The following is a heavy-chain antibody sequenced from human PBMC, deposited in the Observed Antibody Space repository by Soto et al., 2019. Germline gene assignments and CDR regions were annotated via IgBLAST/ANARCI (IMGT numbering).Heavy chain of an antibody. V-gene: IGHV1-69*02. Sequence: SVKVSCKASGGTFSSYTISWVRQAPGQGLEWMGRIIPILGIANYAQKFQGRVTITADKSTSTAYMELSSLRSEDTAVYYCARMTTVYNWFDPWGQGTLVTVSS. D-gene: IGHD4-17*01. CDR1: GGTFSSYT. J-gene: IGHJ5*02. CDR2: IIPILGIA. CDR3: ARMTTVYNWFDP.